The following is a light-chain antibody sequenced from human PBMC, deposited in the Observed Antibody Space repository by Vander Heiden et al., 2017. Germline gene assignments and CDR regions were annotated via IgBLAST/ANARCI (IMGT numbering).Light chain of an antibody. CDR3: GAWDSSLTAQV. J-gene: IGLJ1*01. CDR2: ENN. CDR1: SSNIGNNY. V-gene: IGLV1-51*02. Sequence: SVFPPPPSVSPAPPQRVTISCSGSSSNIGNNYVSWYQQLPGTGPKFLIYENNKRPSGIPDRFSGSKSGTSATLGITGRETGDEADYDGGAWDSSLTAQVFGTGTKVTVL.